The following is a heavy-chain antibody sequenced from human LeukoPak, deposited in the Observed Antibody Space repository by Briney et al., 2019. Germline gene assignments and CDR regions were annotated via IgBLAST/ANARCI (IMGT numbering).Heavy chain of an antibody. J-gene: IGHJ5*02. CDR2: IYYSGST. Sequence: SETLSLTCTVSGGSISSYYWSWIRQPPGKGLEWIGYIYYSGSTNYNPSLKSRVTISVDTSKNQFSLKLGSVTAADTAVYYCARVAAAGPNWFDPWGQGTLVTVSS. D-gene: IGHD6-13*01. CDR3: ARVAAAGPNWFDP. CDR1: GGSISSYY. V-gene: IGHV4-59*01.